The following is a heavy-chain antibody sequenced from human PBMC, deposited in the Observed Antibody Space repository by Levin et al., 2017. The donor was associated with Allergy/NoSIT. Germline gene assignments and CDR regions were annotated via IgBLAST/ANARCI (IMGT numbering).Heavy chain of an antibody. J-gene: IGHJ3*02. V-gene: IGHV4-34*01. CDR2: INHSGST. CDR3: GSLGWGYSYGHHDAFDI. D-gene: IGHD5-18*01. Sequence: SETLSLTCAVYGGSFSGYYWSWIRQPPGKGLEWIGEINHSGSTNYNPSLKSRVTISVDTSKNQFSLKLSSVTAADTAVYYCGSLGWGYSYGHHDAFDIWGQGTMVTVSS. CDR1: GGSFSGYY.